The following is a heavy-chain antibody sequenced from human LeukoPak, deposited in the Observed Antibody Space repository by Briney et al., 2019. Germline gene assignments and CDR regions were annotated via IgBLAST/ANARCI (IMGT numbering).Heavy chain of an antibody. J-gene: IGHJ5*02. V-gene: IGHV1-8*03. D-gene: IGHD3-3*01. CDR2: MNPNSGNT. CDR1: GYTFTSYG. CDR3: ARAPRLFPTYYDFWSGYGSWFDP. Sequence: GASVKVSCKASGYTFTSYGISWVRQATGQGLEWMGWMNPNSGNTGYAQKFQGRVTITRNTSISTAYMELSSLRSEDTAVYYCARAPRLFPTYYDFWSGYGSWFDPWGQGTLVTVSS.